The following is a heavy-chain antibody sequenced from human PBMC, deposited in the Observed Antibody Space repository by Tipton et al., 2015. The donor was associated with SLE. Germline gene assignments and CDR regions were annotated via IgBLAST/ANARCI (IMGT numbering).Heavy chain of an antibody. CDR3: VKDLADAFDV. D-gene: IGHD3-3*02. CDR1: EITFNANA. J-gene: IGHJ3*01. CDR2: MSWDGGSK. Sequence: GSLRLSCAASEITFNANAMHWVRQAPGKGLEWVSLMSWDGGSKYYADSVKGRFTISRDNSKNSLFLQMNSLTTEDTALYYCVKDLADAFDVWGQGTMVTVSS. V-gene: IGHV3-43*01.